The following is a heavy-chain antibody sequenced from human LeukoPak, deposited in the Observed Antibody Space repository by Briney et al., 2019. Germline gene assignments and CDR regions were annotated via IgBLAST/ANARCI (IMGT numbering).Heavy chain of an antibody. D-gene: IGHD3-10*01. Sequence: GRSLRLSCAASGFTFSSYGMHWVRQAPGKGLEWVAVIWYDGSNEYYADSVKGRFTISRDNSKNTMYLQMNSLSAEDTAVYYCARDVAHYYGSGRYYYYYGMDVWGQGTTVTVSS. CDR3: ARDVAHYYGSGRYYYYYGMDV. CDR1: GFTFSSYG. CDR2: IWYDGSNE. V-gene: IGHV3-33*01. J-gene: IGHJ6*02.